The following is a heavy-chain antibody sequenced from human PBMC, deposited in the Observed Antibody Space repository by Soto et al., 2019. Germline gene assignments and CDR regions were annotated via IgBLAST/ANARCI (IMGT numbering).Heavy chain of an antibody. V-gene: IGHV3-11*01. CDR2: ISSSGSTI. J-gene: IGHJ5*02. Sequence: RGSLLLSCASSVFTFSDYYMSWIRQAPGKGLEWVSYISSSGSTIYYADSVKGRFTISRDNSKNSLYLQMNSLRAEDTAVYYCARDRRHYYDSSGYYDWFDPWGQGTMVTVSS. CDR3: ARDRRHYYDSSGYYDWFDP. D-gene: IGHD3-22*01. CDR1: VFTFSDYY.